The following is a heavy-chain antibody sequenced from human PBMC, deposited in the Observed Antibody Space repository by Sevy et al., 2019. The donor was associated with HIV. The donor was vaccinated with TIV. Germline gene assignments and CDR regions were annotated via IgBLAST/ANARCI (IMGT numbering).Heavy chain of an antibody. V-gene: IGHV1-46*01. CDR3: AREPLSLREYQLLFPETDAFDI. D-gene: IGHD2-2*01. CDR2: INPSGGST. CDR1: GYTFTSYY. Sequence: ASVKVSCKASGYTFTSYYMHWVRQAPGQGLEWMGIINPSGGSTSYAQKFQGRVTMTRDTSTSTVYMELSSLRSEDTAVYYCAREPLSLREYQLLFPETDAFDIWGQGTMVTVSS. J-gene: IGHJ3*02.